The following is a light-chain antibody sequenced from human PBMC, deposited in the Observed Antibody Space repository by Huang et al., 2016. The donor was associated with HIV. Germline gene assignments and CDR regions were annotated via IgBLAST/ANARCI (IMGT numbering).Light chain of an antibody. V-gene: IGKV1-39*01. CDR1: QSISSY. J-gene: IGKJ1*01. CDR3: QQTYRTPRT. CDR2: GTP. Sequence: DIQMTQSPSSLSAFVGDRVTITCRASQSISSYLNWYQQKPGKAPKLLIYGTPTLQSGVPSRFSGTVSGTDFTLTISSLQPEDFASYYCQQTYRTPRTFGQGTKVEIK.